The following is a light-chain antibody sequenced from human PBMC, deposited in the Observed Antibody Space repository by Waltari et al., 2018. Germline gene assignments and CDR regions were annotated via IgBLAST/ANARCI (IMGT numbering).Light chain of an antibody. Sequence: QSALTQPASVYGSPGQSITLSCTRISSAIGRYTSVSSYQQHPGKAPKLIIFEVANRPSGVSNRFSGSKSGNTASLTISGLQAEDEADYFCASYMDTTTLELFGGGTSLTVL. CDR1: SSAIGRYTS. CDR3: ASYMDTTTLEL. CDR2: EVA. J-gene: IGLJ2*01. V-gene: IGLV2-14*01.